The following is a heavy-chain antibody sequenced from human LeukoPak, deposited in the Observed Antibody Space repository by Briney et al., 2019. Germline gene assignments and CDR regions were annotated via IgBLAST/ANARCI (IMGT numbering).Heavy chain of an antibody. CDR3: ARDGDYVGFGY. V-gene: IGHV4-59*01. CDR2: TSYSGNT. J-gene: IGHJ4*02. Sequence: PSETLSLTCIVSGGSISNYYWNWIRQPPGKGLEWIGYTSYSGNTIYNPSLKSRVTISIDPFKNQLSLKVTSVTAADTAVYYCARDGDYVGFGYWGQGTLVTVSS. D-gene: IGHD4-17*01. CDR1: GGSISNYY.